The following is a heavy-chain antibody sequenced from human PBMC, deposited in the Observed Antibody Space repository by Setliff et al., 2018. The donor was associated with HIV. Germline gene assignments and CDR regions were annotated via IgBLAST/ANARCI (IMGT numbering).Heavy chain of an antibody. V-gene: IGHV3-33*07. CDR3: LKGVVATFFYYMDV. CDR1: GFDFRNTA. CDR2: IWYDGTNA. Sequence: SLRLSCEASGFDFRNTAMYWVRQSPGNGLEWVAGIWYDGTNAEYLDSVKGRFTISRDNSERTVYLEMNGVRVEDTAVYYCLKGVVATFFYYMDVWGKGTTVTVSS. D-gene: IGHD3-3*01. J-gene: IGHJ6*03.